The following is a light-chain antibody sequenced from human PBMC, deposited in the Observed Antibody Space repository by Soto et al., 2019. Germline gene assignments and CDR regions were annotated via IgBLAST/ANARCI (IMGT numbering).Light chain of an antibody. J-gene: IGKJ1*01. CDR2: AAS. V-gene: IGKV1-27*01. CDR1: QDISNY. CDR3: QKYNSAPQT. Sequence: DIQVTQSPSSLSASVGDRCTITCRASQDISNYLAWYQQKPEKVPKLLIYAASTLRSGVPSRFSGSGSGTDFTLTISSLQPEDFAPYYCQKYNSAPQTFGQGTKVDIK.